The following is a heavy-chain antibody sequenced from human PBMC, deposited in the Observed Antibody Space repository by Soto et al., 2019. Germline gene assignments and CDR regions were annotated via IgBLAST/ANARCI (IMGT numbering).Heavy chain of an antibody. Sequence: QVQLQESGPGLVKPSGTLSLTCAVSGGSISSSNWWSWVRQPPGKGLEWIGEIYHSGSTNYNPSLKSXXPXSVXKSKNQFSLKLGSVTAADTAVYYCVSGGGHSTLDYWGQGTLVTVSS. D-gene: IGHD2-2*01. V-gene: IGHV4-4*02. CDR2: IYHSGST. J-gene: IGHJ4*02. CDR1: GGSISSSNW. CDR3: VSGGGHSTLDY.